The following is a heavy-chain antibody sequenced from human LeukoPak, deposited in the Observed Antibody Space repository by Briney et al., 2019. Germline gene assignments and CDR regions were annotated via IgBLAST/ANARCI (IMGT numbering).Heavy chain of an antibody. Sequence: ASVKASCKASGYTFTGYYMHWVRQAPGQGLEWMGWITPNSGGTNYAQKFQGRVTMTRDTSISTAYMELSRLRSDDTAVYYCARSSGWYEVYWGQGTLVTVSS. CDR1: GYTFTGYY. CDR3: ARSSGWYEVY. J-gene: IGHJ4*02. V-gene: IGHV1-2*02. D-gene: IGHD6-13*01. CDR2: ITPNSGGT.